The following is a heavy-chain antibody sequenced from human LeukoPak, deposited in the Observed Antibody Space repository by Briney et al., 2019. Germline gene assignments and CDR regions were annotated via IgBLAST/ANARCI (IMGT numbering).Heavy chain of an antibody. J-gene: IGHJ5*02. Sequence: SETLSLTCTVSGGSISSSSYYWGWIRQPPGKGLEWIGSIYYSGSTYYNPSLKSRVTISVDTSKNQFSLKLSSVTAADTAVYYCARLAVAATLVNWFDPWGQGTLVTVSS. CDR3: ARLAVAATLVNWFDP. V-gene: IGHV4-39*01. CDR1: GGSISSSSYY. CDR2: IYYSGST. D-gene: IGHD2-15*01.